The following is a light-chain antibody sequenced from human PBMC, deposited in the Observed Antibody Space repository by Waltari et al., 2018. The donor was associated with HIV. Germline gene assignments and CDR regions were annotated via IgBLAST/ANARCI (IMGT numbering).Light chain of an antibody. J-gene: IGLJ3*02. V-gene: IGLV2-14*01. Sequence: QSALTQPASVSGSPGQSITISCTGTSSDVGAYNYVSWYQHHPGKAPKLIIYEVSNRPSGISNRVSGSKSGNTASLTISGLQAEDEADYYCSSYANANILFSGGTKLTVL. CDR3: SSYANANIL. CDR2: EVS. CDR1: SSDVGAYNY.